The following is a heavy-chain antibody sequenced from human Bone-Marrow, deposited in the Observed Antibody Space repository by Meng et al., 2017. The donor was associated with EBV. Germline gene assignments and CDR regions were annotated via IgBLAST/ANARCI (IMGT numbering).Heavy chain of an antibody. CDR3: ARGGAVAGTFDY. J-gene: IGHJ4*02. Sequence: QVRLRESGPGLVKSSQTLSLTCAVSGASISSGGYYWSWIRQPPGKGLEWIGYIYYNGSTFYNPSLRSRLTISVDTSKNQFSLKLSSVTAADTAFYYCARGGAVAGTFDYWGQGTLVTVSS. CDR2: IYYNGST. V-gene: IGHV4-30-4*01. D-gene: IGHD6-19*01. CDR1: GASISSGGYY.